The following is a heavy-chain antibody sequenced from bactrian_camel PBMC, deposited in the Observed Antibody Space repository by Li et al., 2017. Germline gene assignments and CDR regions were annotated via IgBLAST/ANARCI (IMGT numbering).Heavy chain of an antibody. J-gene: IGHJ4*01. D-gene: IGHD4*01. CDR2: IFTGGGVGNT. CDR3: AANSVCLPATIATIDSVYDYNY. CDR1: RYIYENVC. Sequence: HVQLVESGGGSVQAGGSLRLSCVAASRYIYENVCIIWHRQAPGNEREGVAAIFTGGGVGNTFYVASVKGRFTISKDNAKNTLYLQMDSLKPEDTAMYHCAANSVCLPATIATIDSVYDYNYSGQGTQVTVS. V-gene: IGHV3S6*01.